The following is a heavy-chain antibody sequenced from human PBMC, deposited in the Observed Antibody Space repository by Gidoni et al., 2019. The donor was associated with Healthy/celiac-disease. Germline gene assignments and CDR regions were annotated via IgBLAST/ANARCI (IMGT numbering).Heavy chain of an antibody. J-gene: IGHJ4*02. D-gene: IGHD5-18*01. CDR1: GGPISSSSYY. CDR3: ARSGARGYSYGYDY. V-gene: IGHV4-39*01. CDR2: IYYSGST. Sequence: QLQLQESGPGLVKPSETLSLTCTVSGGPISSSSYYWGWIRQPPGKGLEWIGSIYYSGSTYYNPSLKSRVTISVDTSKNQFSLKLSSVTAADTAVYYCARSGARGYSYGYDYWGQGTLVTVSS.